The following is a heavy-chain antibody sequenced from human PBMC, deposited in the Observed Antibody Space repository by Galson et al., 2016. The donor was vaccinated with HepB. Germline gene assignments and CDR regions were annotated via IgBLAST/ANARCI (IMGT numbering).Heavy chain of an antibody. Sequence: PELVKPTQTLTLTCTFSGFSLSTSGMCVSWIRQPPGKALEWLAFTDWDDDKYYSTSLKTRLTISKDTSNNQVVLTMTNMDPADTATYYCARSSPYYYGSGSPFDPWGQGTLVTVSS. CDR1: GFSLSTSGMC. D-gene: IGHD3-10*01. V-gene: IGHV2-70*01. J-gene: IGHJ5*02. CDR2: TDWDDDK. CDR3: ARSSPYYYGSGSPFDP.